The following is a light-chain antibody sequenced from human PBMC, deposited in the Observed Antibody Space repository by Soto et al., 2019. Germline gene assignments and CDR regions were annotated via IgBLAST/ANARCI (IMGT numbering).Light chain of an antibody. Sequence: QSVLTQPASASGTPGQNVSISCSGSGSNIRSNHVYWYQQHPGKAPRLLIHGVHNRPPGISGRFSASKSGLTASLTISGLQAEDEADYYCSAFSANRVYLFGPGTRPPS. CDR2: GVH. CDR1: GSNIRSNH. V-gene: IGLV1-47*01. J-gene: IGLJ1*01. CDR3: SAFSANRVYL.